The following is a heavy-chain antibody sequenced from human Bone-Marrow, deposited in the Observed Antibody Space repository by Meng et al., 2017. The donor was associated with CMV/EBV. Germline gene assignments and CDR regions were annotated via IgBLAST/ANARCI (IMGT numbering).Heavy chain of an antibody. J-gene: IGHJ4*02. V-gene: IGHV3-48*02. CDR1: GFTFSSYS. CDR3: ARGATRDYYGSGYYFAS. D-gene: IGHD3-10*01. CDR2: ISSTSKTL. Sequence: GESLKISCAASGFTFSSYSMNWVRQAPGKGLEWVAYISSTSKTLYYSDSVKGRFTISRDNAKNSLYLQMNVLRDEDTAIYYCARGATRDYYGSGYYFASWGQGTQVTVSS.